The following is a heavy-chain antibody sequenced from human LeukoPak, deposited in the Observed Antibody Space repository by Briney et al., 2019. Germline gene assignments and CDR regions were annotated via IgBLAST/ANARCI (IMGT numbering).Heavy chain of an antibody. J-gene: IGHJ6*02. CDR3: ARDGPILTV. CDR2: IYYSGTT. Sequence: SETLSLTCTVSGGSISSSSHYWGWIRQPPGKGLEWIGSIYYSGTTYYNPSLKSRVTISVDTSKSQFSLELTSVTAADTAVYYCARDGPILTVWGQGTTVTVSS. CDR1: GGSISSSSHY. V-gene: IGHV4-39*07.